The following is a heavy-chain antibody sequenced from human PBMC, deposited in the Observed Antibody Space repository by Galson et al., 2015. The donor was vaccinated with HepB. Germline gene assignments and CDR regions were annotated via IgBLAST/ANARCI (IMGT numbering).Heavy chain of an antibody. CDR2: FDPEDGET. Sequence: SVKVSCKVSGYTLTELSMHWVRQAPGKGLEWMGGFDPEDGETIYAQKFQDRVTMTEDTSTDTAYMELSSLRSEDTAVYYCATDPLNSMIPQSYWGQGTLVTVSS. CDR1: GYTLTELS. CDR3: ATDPLNSMIPQSY. J-gene: IGHJ4*02. V-gene: IGHV1-24*01. D-gene: IGHD3-22*01.